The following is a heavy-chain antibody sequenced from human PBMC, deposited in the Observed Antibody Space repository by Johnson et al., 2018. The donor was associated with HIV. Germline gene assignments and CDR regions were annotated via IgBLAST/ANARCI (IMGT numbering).Heavy chain of an antibody. CDR2: ISSSGSTI. V-gene: IGHV3-48*04. D-gene: IGHD1-26*01. CDR1: GFTFSRYA. Sequence: VQLVESGGGLVQPGGSLRLSCIGSGFTFSRYAMSWIRQAPGKGLEWVSYISSSGSTIYYADSVKGRFTISRDNAKNSLYLQMNSLRAEETAVYYCARAAYSGSHHDACDIWGQGTMVTVSS. J-gene: IGHJ3*02. CDR3: ARAAYSGSHHDACDI.